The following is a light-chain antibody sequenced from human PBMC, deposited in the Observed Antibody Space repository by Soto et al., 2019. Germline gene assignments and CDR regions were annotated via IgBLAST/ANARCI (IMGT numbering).Light chain of an antibody. CDR1: RSNIGINA. CDR3: AAWDDSLNGLV. J-gene: IGLJ2*01. Sequence: QSVLTQPPSVSGTPGQRVSSSCSGGRSNIGINAVDWYHQLPGTAPKVLIYANNQRPSGVPDRFSGSKSGTSASLAINGLQSDDEAHYYCAAWDDSLNGLVFGGGTKVTVL. CDR2: ANN. V-gene: IGLV1-44*01.